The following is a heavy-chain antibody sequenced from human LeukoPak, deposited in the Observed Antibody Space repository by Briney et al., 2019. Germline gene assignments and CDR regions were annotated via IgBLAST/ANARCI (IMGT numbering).Heavy chain of an antibody. J-gene: IGHJ4*02. V-gene: IGHV5-51*01. CDR3: ARRSGSFQGDYNFDY. CDR2: IYPGDSDT. D-gene: IGHD1-26*01. CDR1: GYIFTSYW. Sequence: GESLKISCKGSGYIFTSYWIAWVRQMPGKGLEWMGIIYPGDSDTRYSPSFQGQVTISADKSISTAYLQWSSLEASDTAMYYCARRSGSFQGDYNFDYWGQGTLVTVSS.